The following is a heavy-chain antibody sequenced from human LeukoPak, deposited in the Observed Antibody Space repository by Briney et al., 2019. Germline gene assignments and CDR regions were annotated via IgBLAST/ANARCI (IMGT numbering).Heavy chain of an antibody. CDR1: GFTFSSYW. CDR3: ARGFQGRYDFWSGYRRSYWYFDL. D-gene: IGHD3-3*01. V-gene: IGHV3-7*01. CDR2: IKQDGSEK. Sequence: GGSLRLSCAASGFTFSSYWMSWVRQAPGKGREWVANIKQDGSEKYYVDSVKGRFTISRDNAKNSLYLQMNSLRAEDTAVYYCARGFQGRYDFWSGYRRSYWYFDLWGRGTLVTVSS. J-gene: IGHJ2*01.